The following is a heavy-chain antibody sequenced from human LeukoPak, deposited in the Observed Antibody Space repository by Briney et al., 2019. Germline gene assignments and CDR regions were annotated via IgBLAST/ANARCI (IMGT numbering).Heavy chain of an antibody. J-gene: IGHJ5*02. V-gene: IGHV4-39*01. D-gene: IGHD3-3*01. CDR2: IYYSGST. Sequence: SETLSLTCTVSGGSISSSSYYWGWIRQPPGKGLEWIGSIYYSGSTYYNPSLKSRVTISVDTSKNQFSLKLSSVTAADTAVYYCAGHFYDFWSGYYRTDNWFDPWGQGTPVTVFS. CDR1: GGSISSSSYY. CDR3: AGHFYDFWSGYYRTDNWFDP.